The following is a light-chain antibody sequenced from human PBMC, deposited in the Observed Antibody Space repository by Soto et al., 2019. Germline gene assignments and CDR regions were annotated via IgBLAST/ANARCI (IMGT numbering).Light chain of an antibody. V-gene: IGKV3-15*01. Sequence: EIVMTQSPATLSVSPGERATLSCRASQSVGTYLAWYQQKPGQAPRLLIYGASTRAAGISPRFSGGGSGTQFTLTSSSLQSEDFAVYCCQKYNDWPRTFGQGTKVGIK. CDR2: GAS. J-gene: IGKJ1*01. CDR3: QKYNDWPRT. CDR1: QSVGTY.